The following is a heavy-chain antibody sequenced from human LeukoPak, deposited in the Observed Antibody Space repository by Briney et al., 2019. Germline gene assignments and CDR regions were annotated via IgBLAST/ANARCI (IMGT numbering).Heavy chain of an antibody. CDR2: IFSGGNT. Sequence: SETLSLTCTVSGASISSSRSFWGWIRQPPGKGLEWIVSIFSGGNTYYNPSLDSRVSISIDTSKNQFSLRLSSVTAADTAFYFCARPQLGSSAGYVDYWGQGILVTVSS. CDR1: GASISSSRSF. V-gene: IGHV4-39*01. CDR3: ARPQLGSSAGYVDY. J-gene: IGHJ4*02. D-gene: IGHD3-9*01.